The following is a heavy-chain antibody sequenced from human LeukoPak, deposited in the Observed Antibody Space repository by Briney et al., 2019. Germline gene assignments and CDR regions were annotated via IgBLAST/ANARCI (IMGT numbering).Heavy chain of an antibody. CDR1: GYTLTDYY. CDR3: VTPTREKTVAAVYRS. D-gene: IGHD2-15*01. V-gene: IGHV1-69-2*01. CDR2: ADPEDGEA. J-gene: IGHJ5*02. Sequence: ASVKVSCKASGYTLTDYYMHWVRQAPGKGLEWMGRADPEDGEAIYAAKFQGRVTITADTSIDTVYMELSSLRSEDTAVYYCVTPTREKTVAAVYRSWGQGTQVTVSS.